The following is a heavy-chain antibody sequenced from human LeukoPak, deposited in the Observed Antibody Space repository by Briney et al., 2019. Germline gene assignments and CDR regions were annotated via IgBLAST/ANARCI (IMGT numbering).Heavy chain of an antibody. D-gene: IGHD6-13*01. CDR3: ARAPAGTLDF. CDR2: ITGTGERP. Sequence: GASVKVSCKASGFTVTNYHMHWVRQAPGQGLEWVGLITGTGERPDYAQKFQGRVTVTCDTSTSTAYLELGSLKLEVTAVYYCARAPAGTLDFWGQGTLVTVSS. V-gene: IGHV1-46*01. CDR1: GFTVTNYH. J-gene: IGHJ4*02.